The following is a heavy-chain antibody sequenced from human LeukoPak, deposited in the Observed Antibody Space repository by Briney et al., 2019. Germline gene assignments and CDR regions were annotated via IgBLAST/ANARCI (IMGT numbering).Heavy chain of an antibody. V-gene: IGHV1-2*02. CDR3: ASPDYYGSGSYAFDI. J-gene: IGHJ3*02. CDR2: INPNSGGT. Sequence: GASVKVSCKASGYTFTGYYMHWVRQAPGQGLEWMGWINPNSGGTNYAQKFQGRVTMTRDTSISTAYMELSRLRSDDTAVYYCASPDYYGSGSYAFDIWGQGTMVTVSS. CDR1: GYTFTGYY. D-gene: IGHD3-10*01.